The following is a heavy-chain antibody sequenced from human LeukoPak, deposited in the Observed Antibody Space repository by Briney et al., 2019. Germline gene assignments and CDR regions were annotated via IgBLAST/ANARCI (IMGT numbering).Heavy chain of an antibody. Sequence: GGSLSLSCAAPGFTFSSYGMHWVRQAAGKGLEWVTFIRYDGSNKYYADSVKGRFTISRDNSKNTLYLQMNSLRAEDTAVYYCAAFTYYNILTGYKAGSADYWGQGTLVTVSS. J-gene: IGHJ4*02. CDR3: AAFTYYNILTGYKAGSADY. CDR2: IRYDGSNK. V-gene: IGHV3-30*02. CDR1: GFTFSSYG. D-gene: IGHD3-9*01.